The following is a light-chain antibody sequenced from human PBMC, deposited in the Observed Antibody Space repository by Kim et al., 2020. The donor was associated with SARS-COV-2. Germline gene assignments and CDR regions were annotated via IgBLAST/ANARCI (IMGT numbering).Light chain of an antibody. V-gene: IGKV3-11*01. CDR1: QSVSSN. Sequence: SPGARATLSCRASQSVSSNLAWYQQKPGQAPRLLIYDASNRATGIPARFSGSGSGTDFTLTISSLEPEDFAVYYCQQRSNWPPITFGQGTRLEIK. CDR2: DAS. J-gene: IGKJ5*01. CDR3: QQRSNWPPIT.